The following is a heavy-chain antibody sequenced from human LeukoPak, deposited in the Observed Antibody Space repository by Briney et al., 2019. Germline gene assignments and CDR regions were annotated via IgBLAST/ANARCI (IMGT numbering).Heavy chain of an antibody. J-gene: IGHJ4*02. Sequence: GGPLRLSCAASGFIFSNFGKNWVRQAPGKGLEWVSYISDGGSTIYYADSVKGRFTISRDNAKNSLYLQMNSLRDEDTAVYYCAKGKYSSGGVPDYWGQGTLVTVSS. D-gene: IGHD6-19*01. V-gene: IGHV3-48*02. CDR2: ISDGGSTI. CDR1: GFIFSNFG. CDR3: AKGKYSSGGVPDY.